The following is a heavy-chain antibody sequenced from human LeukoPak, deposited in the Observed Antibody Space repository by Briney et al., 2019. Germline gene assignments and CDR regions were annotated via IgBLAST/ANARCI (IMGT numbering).Heavy chain of an antibody. CDR1: GFTFSSYA. J-gene: IGHJ4*02. V-gene: IGHV3-23*01. CDR2: ISGSGGST. Sequence: GGSLRLSCAASGFTFSSYAMSWVRQAPGKGLERVSAISGSGGSTYYADSVKGRSTISRDNSKNTLYLQMHSLRAEDTAVYYCAKEGTFPLGFWDNFDYWGQGTLVTVSS. D-gene: IGHD3-16*01. CDR3: AKEGTFPLGFWDNFDY.